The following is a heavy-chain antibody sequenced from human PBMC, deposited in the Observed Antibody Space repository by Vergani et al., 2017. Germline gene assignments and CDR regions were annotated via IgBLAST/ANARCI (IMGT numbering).Heavy chain of an antibody. CDR2: IYWDDDK. J-gene: IGHJ2*01. V-gene: IGHV2-5*02. Sequence: QITLKESGPTLVKPTQTLTLTCTFSGFSLSTSGVGVGWIRQPPGKALEWLALIYWDDDKRYSPSLKSRLTITKDTSKNQVVLTMTNMDPVDTATYYCAHRRLQLQLPHGYFDLWGRGTLVTVSS. D-gene: IGHD6-13*01. CDR1: GFSLSTSGVG. CDR3: AHRRLQLQLPHGYFDL.